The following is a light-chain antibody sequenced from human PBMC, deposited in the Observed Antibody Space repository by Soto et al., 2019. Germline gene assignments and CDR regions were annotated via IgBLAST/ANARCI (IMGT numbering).Light chain of an antibody. Sequence: DIQMTQSPSTLSASVGDRVTITCRASQSISNWLAWYQQRPGKAPKLLIYKASSLESGVPSRFSGSGSGKEFTLTISSLQPDDFATYYCQQYNSYSRTFGQGTKVEIK. CDR3: QQYNSYSRT. CDR1: QSISNW. J-gene: IGKJ1*01. CDR2: KAS. V-gene: IGKV1-5*03.